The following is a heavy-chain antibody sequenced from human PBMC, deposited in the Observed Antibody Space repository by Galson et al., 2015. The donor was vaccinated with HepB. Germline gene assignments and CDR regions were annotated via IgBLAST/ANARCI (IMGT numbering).Heavy chain of an antibody. CDR2: ISGSGGST. CDR3: VGGRDGSGSYYGPFDY. CDR1: GFTFSSYA. V-gene: IGHV3-23*01. J-gene: IGHJ4*02. Sequence: SLRLSCAASGFTFSSYAMSWVRQAPGKGLEWVSAISGSGGSTYYADSVKGRFTISRDNSKNTLYLQMNSLRAEDTAVYYCVGGRDGSGSYYGPFDYWGQGTLVTVSS. D-gene: IGHD3-10*01.